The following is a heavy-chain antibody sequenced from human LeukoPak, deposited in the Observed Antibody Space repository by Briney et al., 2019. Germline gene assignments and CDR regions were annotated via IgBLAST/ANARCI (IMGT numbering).Heavy chain of an antibody. Sequence: SVKASCKASGGTFSSYAISWVRQAPGQGLEWMGGIIPIFGTANYAQKFQGRVTITTDESTSTAYMELSSLRSEDTAVYYCARESAAYPHYYYYMDVWGKGTTVTVSS. D-gene: IGHD2-2*01. V-gene: IGHV1-69*05. J-gene: IGHJ6*03. CDR1: GGTFSSYA. CDR3: ARESAAYPHYYYYMDV. CDR2: IIPIFGTA.